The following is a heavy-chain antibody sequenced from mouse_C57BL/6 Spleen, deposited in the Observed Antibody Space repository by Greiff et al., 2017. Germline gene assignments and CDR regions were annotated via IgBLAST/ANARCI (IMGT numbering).Heavy chain of an antibody. J-gene: IGHJ2*01. CDR1: GYTFPSYC. D-gene: IGHD1-1*01. V-gene: IGHV1-55*01. CDR2: IYPGSGST. CDR3: ARSYYGSSEGDY. Sequence: QQPGAELVKPGASVKMSCKASGYTFPSYCITWVKQRPGQGLEWIGDIYPGSGSTNYNEKFKSKATLTVDTSSSTAYMQLSSLTSEDSAVYYCARSYYGSSEGDYWGQGTTLTVSS.